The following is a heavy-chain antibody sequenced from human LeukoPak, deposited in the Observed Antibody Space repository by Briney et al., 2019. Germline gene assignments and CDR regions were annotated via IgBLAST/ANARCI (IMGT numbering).Heavy chain of an antibody. D-gene: IGHD5-18*01. CDR3: ARGSAAMVDHNCFDP. Sequence: SETLSLTCTVSGVSISSSHWSWIRQPVGKGLEWIARTYKNGDIKHNPSLKSRVTMSVATSKNQFFLKMTSVTAADTAVYFCARGSAAMVDHNCFDPWGQGTLVTVSS. CDR1: GVSISSSH. CDR2: TYKNGDI. V-gene: IGHV4-4*07. J-gene: IGHJ5*02.